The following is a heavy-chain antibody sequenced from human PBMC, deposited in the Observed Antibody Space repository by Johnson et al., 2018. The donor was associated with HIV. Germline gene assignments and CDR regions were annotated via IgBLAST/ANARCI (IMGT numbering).Heavy chain of an antibody. CDR3: AKDDGIPTGDAFNI. CDR1: GFTFRSYI. CDR2: ISYDGSNK. Sequence: QVQLVESGGGVVQPGRSLRLSCAASGFTFRSYIMHWVRQAPGEGLEWVALISYDGSNKYYADSVKGRFTISRDNSKNTLYLKMNSLRAEDTAVYYCAKDDGIPTGDAFNIGGKGKMVTVSS. D-gene: IGHD1-26*01. V-gene: IGHV3-30*04. J-gene: IGHJ3*02.